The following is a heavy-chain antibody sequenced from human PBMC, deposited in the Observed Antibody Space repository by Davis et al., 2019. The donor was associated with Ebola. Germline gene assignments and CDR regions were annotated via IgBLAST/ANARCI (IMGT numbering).Heavy chain of an antibody. CDR2: TYYRSKWYN. J-gene: IGHJ4*02. CDR3: AREGVAAVGTPFDY. CDR1: GDSVSSNSAA. Sequence: SQTPSLTCAISGDSVSSNSAAWNWIRQSPSRGLEWLGRTYYRSKWYNDYAVAVKSRITINADTSKNQFSLQLNSVTPEDTAVYYCAREGVAAVGTPFDYWGQGTLVIVSS. V-gene: IGHV6-1*01. D-gene: IGHD6-13*01.